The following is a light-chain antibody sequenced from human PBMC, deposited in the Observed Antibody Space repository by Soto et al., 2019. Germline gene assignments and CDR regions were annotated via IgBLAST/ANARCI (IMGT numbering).Light chain of an antibody. CDR3: QQYYTNSWS. CDR1: QSVLHSPNNKNY. CDR2: WAS. J-gene: IGKJ1*01. Sequence: DIVMTQSPYSLAVSLGERATINCKSSQSVLHSPNNKNYLAWYQHKPGQSPKMLIYWASFRESGVPDRFSGSGSGTDFTLTISSLQSEDVAVYYCQQYYTNSWSFGQGTKVDNK. V-gene: IGKV4-1*01.